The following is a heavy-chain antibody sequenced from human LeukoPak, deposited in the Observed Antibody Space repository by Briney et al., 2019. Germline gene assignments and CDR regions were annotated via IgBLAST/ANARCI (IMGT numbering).Heavy chain of an antibody. J-gene: IGHJ4*02. Sequence: TSETLSLTCTVSGGSISSSSYYWGWIRQPPGKGLEWIGSIYYSGSTYYNPSLKSRVTISVDTSKNQFSLKLSSVTAADTAVYYCARLGVGTAMVEYFDYWGQGTLVTVSS. CDR3: ARLGVGTAMVEYFDY. V-gene: IGHV4-39*01. D-gene: IGHD5-18*01. CDR2: IYYSGST. CDR1: GGSISSSSYY.